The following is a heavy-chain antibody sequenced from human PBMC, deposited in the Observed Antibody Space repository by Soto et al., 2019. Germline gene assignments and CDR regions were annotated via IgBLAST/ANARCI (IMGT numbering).Heavy chain of an antibody. CDR1: GGSISSYY. J-gene: IGHJ6*02. Sequence: SETLSLTCTVSGGSISSYYWSWIRQPPGKGLEWIGYIYYSGSTNYNPSLKSRVTISVDTSKNQFSLKLSSVTAADTAVYYCARGKRVTMVRGVTYYYYGMDVWGQGTTVTVSS. CDR2: IYYSGST. V-gene: IGHV4-59*12. CDR3: ARGKRVTMVRGVTYYYYGMDV. D-gene: IGHD3-10*01.